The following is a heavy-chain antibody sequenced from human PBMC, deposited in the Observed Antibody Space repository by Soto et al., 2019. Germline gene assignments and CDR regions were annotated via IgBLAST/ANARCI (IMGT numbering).Heavy chain of an antibody. J-gene: IGHJ2*01. Sequence: PSETLSLTCTVSGGSVSSGTYYWSWIRQPPRKGLEWIGHISYSGSTNYNPSLKSRVTISVDTSRNQFSLKLSSVTAADTAVYYCAKDGCTNGVCSRENWYFDLWGRGTLVTVSS. D-gene: IGHD2-8*01. V-gene: IGHV4-61*01. CDR2: ISYSGST. CDR3: AKDGCTNGVCSRENWYFDL. CDR1: GGSVSSGTYY.